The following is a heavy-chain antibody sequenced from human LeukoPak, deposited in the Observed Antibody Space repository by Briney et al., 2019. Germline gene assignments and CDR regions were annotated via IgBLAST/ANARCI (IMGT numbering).Heavy chain of an antibody. CDR1: GFTFSSYA. D-gene: IGHD1-26*01. V-gene: IGHV3-30-3*01. Sequence: GSLRLSCAASGFTFSSYAMHWVRQAPGKGLEWVAVISYDGSNKYYADSVKGRFTISRDNSKNTLYLQMNSLRAEDTAVYYCARDQRRRWELLRGLFDYWGQGTLVTVSS. J-gene: IGHJ4*02. CDR2: ISYDGSNK. CDR3: ARDQRRRWELLRGLFDY.